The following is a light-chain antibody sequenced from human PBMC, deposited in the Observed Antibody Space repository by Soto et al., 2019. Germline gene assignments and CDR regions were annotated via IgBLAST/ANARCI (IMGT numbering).Light chain of an antibody. J-gene: IGLJ2*01. CDR3: AAWNGSLNHIL. V-gene: IGLV1-44*01. CDR1: WSNMGTNT. CDR2: SDT. Sequence: QSALTQPPSASGTPGQRVTISCSGGWSNMGTNTGNWYQHLPGTAPKLLIFSDTQRPSGVPDRFSGAKSGTSASLAITGLQSEDEADYYCAAWNGSLNHILFGGGTKLTAL.